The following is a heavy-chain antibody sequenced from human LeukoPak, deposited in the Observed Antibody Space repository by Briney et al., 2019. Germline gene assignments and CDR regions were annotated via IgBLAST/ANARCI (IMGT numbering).Heavy chain of an antibody. D-gene: IGHD3-22*01. Sequence: ASVKVSCKVSGYTLTELSMHWVRQAPGKGLEWMGGFDPEDGETIYAQKFQGRVTMTEDTSTDTAYMELSSLRSEDTAVYYCARGAPFGSSGYYERYNWFDPWGQGTLVTVSS. CDR3: ARGAPFGSSGYYERYNWFDP. J-gene: IGHJ5*02. CDR1: GYTLTELS. CDR2: FDPEDGET. V-gene: IGHV1-24*01.